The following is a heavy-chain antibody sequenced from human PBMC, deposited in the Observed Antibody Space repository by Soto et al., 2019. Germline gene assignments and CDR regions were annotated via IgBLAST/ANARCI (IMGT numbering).Heavy chain of an antibody. J-gene: IGHJ5*02. V-gene: IGHV2-5*02. Sequence: QITLKESGPPLVKPTQTLTLTCTFSGFSLSTSEVGVGWIRQPPGKALQWLALIYWDDDKRYSPSLKSRLTITKDTSKTQVVLTMTHMDPVDTATYYCAHAPGIAVTTNWFDPWGQGILVTVSS. D-gene: IGHD6-19*01. CDR1: GFSLSTSEVG. CDR2: IYWDDDK. CDR3: AHAPGIAVTTNWFDP.